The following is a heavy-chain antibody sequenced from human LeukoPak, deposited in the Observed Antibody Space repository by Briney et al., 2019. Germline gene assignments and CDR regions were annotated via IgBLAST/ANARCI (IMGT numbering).Heavy chain of an antibody. CDR2: IYYSGST. CDR3: TYDAFDI. J-gene: IGHJ3*02. CDR1: GGSISSSSYY. Sequence: SETLSLTCTVSGGSISSSSYYWGWIRQTPGKGLEWIGSIYYSGSTYYNPSLKSRVTISVDTSKNQFSLKLSSVTAADTAVYYCTYDAFDIWGQGTMVTVSS. V-gene: IGHV4-39*01.